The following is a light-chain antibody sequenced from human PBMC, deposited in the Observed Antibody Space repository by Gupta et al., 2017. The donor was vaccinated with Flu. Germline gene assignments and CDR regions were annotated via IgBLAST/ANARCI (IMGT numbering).Light chain of an antibody. CDR3: QQSYSTGT. CDR2: AAS. Sequence: DIQMTQSPSSLSASVGDRVTITCRASQRISSYLNWYQQKPEQAPKLIIYAASRGKRGVPSRFSGSGGAKDFTLTSSRQQDEDCVYYYGQQSYSTGTFGRGTKVEIK. CDR1: QRISSY. J-gene: IGKJ4*01. V-gene: IGKV1-39*01.